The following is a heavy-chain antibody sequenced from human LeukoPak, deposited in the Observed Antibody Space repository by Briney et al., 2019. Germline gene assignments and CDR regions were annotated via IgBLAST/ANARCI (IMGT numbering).Heavy chain of an antibody. V-gene: IGHV5-51*01. CDR3: ARQRVGASGVYYYYYYIDV. Sequence: GESLKISCKGSGYSFTSYWIGWVRQMPGKGLEWMGIIYPGDSDTRYSPSFQGQVTISADESISTAYLQWSSLKASDTAMYYCARQRVGASGVYYYYYYIDVWGKGTTVTVSS. CDR2: IYPGDSDT. CDR1: GYSFTSYW. J-gene: IGHJ6*03. D-gene: IGHD1-26*01.